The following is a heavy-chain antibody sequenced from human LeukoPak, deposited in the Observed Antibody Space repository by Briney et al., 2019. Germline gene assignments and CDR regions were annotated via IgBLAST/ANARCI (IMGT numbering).Heavy chain of an antibody. CDR2: ISSSSSYI. CDR3: ARDWADYYDSSGYFRAFDI. J-gene: IGHJ3*02. CDR1: GFAFSSYS. V-gene: IGHV3-21*01. D-gene: IGHD3-22*01. Sequence: RTGGSLRLSCAASGFAFSSYSMNWVRQAPGKGLEWVSSISSSSSYIYYADSVKGRFTISRDNAKNSLYLQMHSLRAEDTAVYYCARDWADYYDSSGYFRAFDIWGQGTMVTVSS.